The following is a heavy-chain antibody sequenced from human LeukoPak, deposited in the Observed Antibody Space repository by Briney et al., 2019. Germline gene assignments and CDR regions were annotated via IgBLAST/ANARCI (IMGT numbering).Heavy chain of an antibody. CDR1: GFTFSSYS. CDR3: ARGGGGQWLVGRSNSGMDV. D-gene: IGHD6-19*01. V-gene: IGHV3-21*01. CDR2: ISSSSSYI. Sequence: GGSLRLSCAASGFTFSSYSMNWVRQAPGKGLEWVSSISSSSSYIYYADSVKGRFTISRDNAKNSLYLQMNSLRAEDTAVYYWARGGGGQWLVGRSNSGMDVGGQGTTVTVSS. J-gene: IGHJ6*02.